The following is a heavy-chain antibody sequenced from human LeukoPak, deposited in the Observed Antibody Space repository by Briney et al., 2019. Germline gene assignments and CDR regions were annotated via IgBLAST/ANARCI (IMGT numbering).Heavy chain of an antibody. D-gene: IGHD3-22*01. CDR1: GFSFSSYA. CDR2: ISYDGSNK. CDR3: ARGVEGYYDSSGYPPSPTYYFDY. J-gene: IGHJ4*02. V-gene: IGHV3-30*04. Sequence: GRSLRLSCAASGFSFSSYAMHWVRQAPGKGLEWVAVISYDGSNKYYADSVKGRFTISRDNSKNTLYLQMNSLRAEDTAVYYCARGVEGYYDSSGYPPSPTYYFDYWGQGTLVTVSS.